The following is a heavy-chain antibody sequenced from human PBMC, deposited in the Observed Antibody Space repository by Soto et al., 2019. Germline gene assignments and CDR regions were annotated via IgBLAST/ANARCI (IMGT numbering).Heavy chain of an antibody. CDR3: ARGYYYDSSGYAYYFDY. CDR1: GGTFSSYA. J-gene: IGHJ4*02. Sequence: SVKVSCKASGGTFSSYAISWVRQAPGQGLEWMGGIIPIFGTANYAQKFQGRVTITADESTSTAYMELSSLRSEDTAVYYCARGYYYDSSGYAYYFDYWGQGTLVTVSS. D-gene: IGHD3-22*01. V-gene: IGHV1-69*13. CDR2: IIPIFGTA.